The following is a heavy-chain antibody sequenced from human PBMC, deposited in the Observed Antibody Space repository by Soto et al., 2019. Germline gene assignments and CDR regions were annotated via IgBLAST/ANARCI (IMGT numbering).Heavy chain of an antibody. CDR2: IDPSDSYT. V-gene: IGHV5-10-1*01. J-gene: IGHJ6*02. Sequence: GEPMKIWRKVSGYSFTSYWISWVRQITGKGVDCMGSIDPSDSYTNYSPSFQGHVTISAYKSISTAYLQWSSLKASDTAMYYCARRRTGYCSSTSCYSFYYGMDVWGQGTTVTVSS. CDR3: ARRRTGYCSSTSCYSFYYGMDV. CDR1: GYSFTSYW. D-gene: IGHD2-2*01.